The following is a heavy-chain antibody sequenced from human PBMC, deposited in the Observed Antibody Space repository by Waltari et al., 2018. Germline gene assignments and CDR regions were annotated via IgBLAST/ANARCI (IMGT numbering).Heavy chain of an antibody. CDR1: GGSISSYS. J-gene: IGHJ4*02. CDR3: ARDRLGVDY. D-gene: IGHD3-10*01. CDR2: IYYSGST. Sequence: QVQLQESGPGLVKPSETLSLTCTVSGGSISSYSWSWIRQPPGKGLEWIGYIYYSGSTNYNPSLKSRVTISVDTSKNQFSLKLSSVTAADTAVYYCARDRLGVDYWGQGTLVTVSS. V-gene: IGHV4-59*01.